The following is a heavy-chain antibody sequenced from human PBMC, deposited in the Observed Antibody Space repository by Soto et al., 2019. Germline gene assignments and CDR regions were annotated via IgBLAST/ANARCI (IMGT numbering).Heavy chain of an antibody. CDR2: IRSKANSYAT. CDR3: TSLSTYYDILTGYLSWFDP. D-gene: IGHD3-9*01. V-gene: IGHV3-73*01. CDR1: GFTFSGSA. Sequence: GGSLRLSCAASGFTFSGSAMHWVRQASGKGLEWVGRIRSKANSYATAYAASVKGRFTISRDDSKNTAYLQMNSLKTEDTAVYYCTSLSTYYDILTGYLSWFDPWGQGTLVTVSS. J-gene: IGHJ5*02.